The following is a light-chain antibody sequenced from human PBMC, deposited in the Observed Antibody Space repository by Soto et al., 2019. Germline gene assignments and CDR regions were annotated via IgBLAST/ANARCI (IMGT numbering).Light chain of an antibody. Sequence: EIVLTQSPGTLSLSPGERATLSCRSSHTISSSYLAWYQQKPGQAPRLLMYGISRRATGIPDRFSGSGSGTDFTLTITRLEPEDFAVYYCQQYNSWPITFGQGTRLEIK. CDR1: HTISSSY. CDR3: QQYNSWPIT. J-gene: IGKJ5*01. V-gene: IGKV3-20*01. CDR2: GIS.